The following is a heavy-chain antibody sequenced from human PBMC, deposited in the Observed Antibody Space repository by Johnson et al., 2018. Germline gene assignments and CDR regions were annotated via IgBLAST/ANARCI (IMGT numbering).Heavy chain of an antibody. D-gene: IGHD3-22*01. CDR1: GFTFRSYA. CDR3: AIESSSGYSDPFDI. V-gene: IGHV3-30-3*01. CDR2: ISYDGSNK. J-gene: IGHJ3*02. Sequence: QVQLQESGGGVVQPGRSLRLSCAASGFTFRSYAMHWVRQAPGKGLEWVAVISYDGSNKYYADAVKGRFTISRDNSKNTLYLQMNSLRAEDTAVYYCAIESSSGYSDPFDIWGQGTMVTVSS.